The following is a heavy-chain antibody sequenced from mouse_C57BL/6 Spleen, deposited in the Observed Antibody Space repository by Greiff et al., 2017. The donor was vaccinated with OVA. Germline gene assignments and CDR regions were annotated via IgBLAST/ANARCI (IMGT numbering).Heavy chain of an antibody. J-gene: IGHJ1*03. D-gene: IGHD1-1*01. Sequence: QVQLQQPGAELVRPGTSVKLSCKASGYTFTSYWMHWVKQRPGQGLEWIGVIDPSDSYTNYNQKFKGKATLTVDTSSSTAYMQLSSLTSEDSAVYYCARGIYYGSSLWYFDGWGTGTTVTVSS. CDR2: IDPSDSYT. V-gene: IGHV1-59*01. CDR1: GYTFTSYW. CDR3: ARGIYYGSSLWYFDG.